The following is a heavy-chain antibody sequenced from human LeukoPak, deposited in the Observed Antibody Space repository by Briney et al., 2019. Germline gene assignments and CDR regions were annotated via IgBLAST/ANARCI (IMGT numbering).Heavy chain of an antibody. Sequence: GGSLRPSCAASGFTFDDYAMHWVRQAPGKGLEWVSGISWNSGNIDYADSVKGRFTISRDNAKNSLHLQMNSPRAEDTALYYCAKDIVGGSSSGFDYWGQGTLVTVSS. CDR1: GFTFDDYA. CDR2: ISWNSGNI. V-gene: IGHV3-9*01. CDR3: AKDIVGGSSSGFDY. D-gene: IGHD6-6*01. J-gene: IGHJ4*02.